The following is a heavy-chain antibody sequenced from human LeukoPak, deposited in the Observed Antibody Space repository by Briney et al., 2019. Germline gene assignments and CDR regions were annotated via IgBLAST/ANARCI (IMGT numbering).Heavy chain of an antibody. Sequence: SETLSLTCTVSGGSISSYYWCWIRQPAGKGLEWIGRIYTSGSTNYNPSLKSRVTMSVDTSKNQFSLKLSSVTAADTAVYYCARDPGNSAVAGQFDYWGQGTLVTVSS. CDR3: ARDPGNSAVAGQFDY. J-gene: IGHJ4*02. CDR1: GGSISSYY. CDR2: IYTSGST. D-gene: IGHD6-19*01. V-gene: IGHV4-4*07.